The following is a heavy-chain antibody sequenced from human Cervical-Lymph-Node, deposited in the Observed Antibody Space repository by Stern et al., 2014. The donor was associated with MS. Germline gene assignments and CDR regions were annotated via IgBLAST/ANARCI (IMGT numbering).Heavy chain of an antibody. J-gene: IGHJ6*02. CDR3: AREVAGHRLGMMDV. CDR1: GHTFTHYY. D-gene: IGHD6-19*01. CDR2: INPSGGST. Sequence: VQLGPSGAELKKPGASVKGSCKASGHTFTHYYINWVRQDPGQGLQRIGIINPSGGSTNYAQKFQGRVTMTRDTSTSTVYMELSSLRSEDTAVYYCAREVAGHRLGMMDVWGQGTTVTVSS. V-gene: IGHV1-46*01.